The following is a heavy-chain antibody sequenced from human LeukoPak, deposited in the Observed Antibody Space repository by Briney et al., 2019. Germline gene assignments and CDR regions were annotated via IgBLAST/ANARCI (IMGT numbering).Heavy chain of an antibody. V-gene: IGHV3-23*01. CDR2: ISGSGGST. J-gene: IGHJ4*02. D-gene: IGHD5-12*01. CDR3: AKDSIVATTPFDY. Sequence: ASVKVSCKASGYTFTSYAMSWVRQAPGKGLEWVSAISGSGGSTYYADSVKGRFTISRDNSKNTLYLQMNSLRAEDTAVYYCAKDSIVATTPFDYGGQGTLVTVSS. CDR1: GYTFTSYA.